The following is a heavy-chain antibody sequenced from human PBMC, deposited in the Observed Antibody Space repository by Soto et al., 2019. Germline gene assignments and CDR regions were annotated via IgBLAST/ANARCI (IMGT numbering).Heavy chain of an antibody. Sequence: PSETLSLTCTVSGGSISSGDYYWSWIRQPPGKGLEWIGYIYYSGSTYYTPSLKSRVTISVYTSKNQFSLKLSSVTAADTAVYYCAREEEGLLTGFDYWGQGTLVTVSS. CDR1: GGSISSGDYY. V-gene: IGHV4-30-4*01. CDR2: IYYSGST. D-gene: IGHD3-10*01. J-gene: IGHJ4*02. CDR3: AREEEGLLTGFDY.